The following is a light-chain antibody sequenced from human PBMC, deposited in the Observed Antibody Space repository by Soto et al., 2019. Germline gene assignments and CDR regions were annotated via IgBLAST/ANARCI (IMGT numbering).Light chain of an antibody. CDR2: GAS. V-gene: IGKV3-15*01. CDR1: QSVGSN. Sequence: RLITQPQATLSVSPGERSTVSCRPSQSVGSNLAWYQQKPGRAPRLLIFGASSRATGVPARFSGSGSGTEFTLTINSLQSEDFAVYFCQQYDNLPLTFGPGTKVDIK. J-gene: IGKJ3*01. CDR3: QQYDNLPLT.